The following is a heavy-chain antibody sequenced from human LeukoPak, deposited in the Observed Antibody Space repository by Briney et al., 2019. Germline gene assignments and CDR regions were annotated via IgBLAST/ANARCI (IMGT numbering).Heavy chain of an antibody. Sequence: SVKVSCKASGGTFSSYTISWVRQAPGQGLEWMGRIIPILGIANYAQKFQGRVTITADKSTSTAYMELSSLRSEDTAVYYCASRYYDFWSGYYSDNWFDPWGQGTLVTVSS. CDR3: ASRYYDFWSGYYSDNWFDP. CDR1: GGTFSSYT. CDR2: IIPILGIA. D-gene: IGHD3-3*01. J-gene: IGHJ5*02. V-gene: IGHV1-69*02.